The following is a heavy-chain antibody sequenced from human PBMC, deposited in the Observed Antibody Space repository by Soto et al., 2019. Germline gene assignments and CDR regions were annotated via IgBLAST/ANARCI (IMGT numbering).Heavy chain of an antibody. J-gene: IGHJ4*02. CDR1: GFTFSSYG. CDR2: IWYDGSNK. CDR3: ARDPPAAGLDY. D-gene: IGHD6-13*01. V-gene: IGHV3-33*01. Sequence: GGSLRLSCAASGFTFSSYGMHWVRQAPGKGLEWVAVIWYDGSNKYYADSVKGRFTISRDNSKNTLYLQMNSLRAEDTAVYYCARDPPAAGLDYWGQGTLVTVSS.